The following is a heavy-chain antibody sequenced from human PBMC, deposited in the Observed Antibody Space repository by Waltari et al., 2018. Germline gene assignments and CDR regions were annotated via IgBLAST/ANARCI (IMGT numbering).Heavy chain of an antibody. J-gene: IGHJ6*02. CDR1: GFTFNNYW. Sequence: EVQLVESGGGLVHPGGSLRLSCLASGFTFNNYWMTWVRQAPGKGVGWVANINKYASEKYYVASVKGRFINSRDNAQNSLSLQMNSLRVEDTAVDFCVGGRGYTRSDYYSGMDVWGHGTTVTVS. CDR2: INKYASEK. CDR3: VGGRGYTRSDYYSGMDV. V-gene: IGHV3-7*01. D-gene: IGHD1-1*01.